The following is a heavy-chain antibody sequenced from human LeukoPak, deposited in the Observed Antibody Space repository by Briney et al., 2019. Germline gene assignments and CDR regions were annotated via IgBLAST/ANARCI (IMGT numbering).Heavy chain of an antibody. D-gene: IGHD4-17*01. CDR1: GFTFSSYS. CDR2: ISSSSSYI. J-gene: IGHJ3*02. V-gene: IGHV3-21*01. CDR3: ARGHGDRDAFDI. Sequence: GGSLRLSCAASGFTFSSYSMNWVRQAPGKGLEWVSSISSSSSYIYYADSVKGQFTISRDNAKNSLYLQMNSLRAEDTAVYYCARGHGDRDAFDIWGQGTMVTVSS.